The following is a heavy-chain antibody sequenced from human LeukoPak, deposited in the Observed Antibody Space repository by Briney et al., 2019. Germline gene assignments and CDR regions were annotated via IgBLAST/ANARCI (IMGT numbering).Heavy chain of an antibody. CDR2: IYYSGST. CDR3: ARRDGYDLDY. V-gene: IGHV4-39*01. J-gene: IGHJ4*02. D-gene: IGHD5-12*01. Sequence: SETLSLTCTVSGGSISSSSYYWGWIRQPPGKGLEWIGSIYYSGSTYYNPSLESRVTISVDTSKNQFSLKLSSVTAADTAVYYCARRDGYDLDYWGQGTLVTVSS. CDR1: GGSISSSSYY.